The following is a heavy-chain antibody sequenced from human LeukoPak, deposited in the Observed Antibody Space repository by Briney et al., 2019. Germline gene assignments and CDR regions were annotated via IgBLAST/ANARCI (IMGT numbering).Heavy chain of an antibody. CDR3: AKDREQLIRQGLDY. V-gene: IGHV3-30*02. J-gene: IGHJ4*02. Sequence: SGGSLSLSCAASGFTFSYYVLYWVRQAPGQGLGYLAFIRCDGTYKYYADSVKGRFTISRDNSKNTLYLQMNSLRAEDTAVYYCAKDREQLIRQGLDYWGQGILVTVSS. CDR1: GFTFSYYV. D-gene: IGHD6-13*01. CDR2: IRCDGTYK.